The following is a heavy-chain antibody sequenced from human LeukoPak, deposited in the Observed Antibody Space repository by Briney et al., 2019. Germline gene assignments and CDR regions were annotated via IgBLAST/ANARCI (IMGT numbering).Heavy chain of an antibody. CDR2: IIPIFGTA. V-gene: IGHV1-69*13. CDR1: GGTFSSYA. D-gene: IGHD3-9*01. Sequence: AASVKVSCKASGGTFSSYAISWVRQAPGQGLEWMGGIIPIFGTANYAQKFQGRVTITADESTSTAYMELSSLRSEDTAVYYCARDLTHPHNWFDPWGQGTLVTVSS. CDR3: ARDLTHPHNWFDP. J-gene: IGHJ5*02.